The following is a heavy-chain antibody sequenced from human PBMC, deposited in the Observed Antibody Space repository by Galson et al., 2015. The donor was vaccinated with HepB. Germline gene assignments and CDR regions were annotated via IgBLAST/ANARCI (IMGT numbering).Heavy chain of an antibody. Sequence: SCKASGGTFSSYAVTWVRQAPAPGLGWMGGVIPIFGTANYAQKFQARVTITADESTSTAYMELSSLRSEETAVDYCARAATGRLVTTDYYYGMDVWGQGTTVTVSS. V-gene: IGHV1-69*01. D-gene: IGHD6-19*01. CDR2: VIPIFGTA. CDR3: ARAATGRLVTTDYYYGMDV. CDR1: GGTFSSYA. J-gene: IGHJ6*02.